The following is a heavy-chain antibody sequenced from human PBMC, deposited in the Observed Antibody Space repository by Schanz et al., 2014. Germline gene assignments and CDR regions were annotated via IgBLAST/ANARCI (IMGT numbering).Heavy chain of an antibody. V-gene: IGHV3-23*01. CDR2: ISASGGTT. CDR3: AKGRFGELSAFDI. D-gene: IGHD3-10*01. J-gene: IGHJ3*02. Sequence: EVHLLESGGGLVEPGGSLRLSCATSGFSLDIFAVSWVRQAPGKGLEWVSAISASGGTTYYADSVKGRFTISRDNSKNTLYLQMNSLRAEDTAVYYCAKGRFGELSAFDIWGQGTMVTVSS. CDR1: GFSLDIFA.